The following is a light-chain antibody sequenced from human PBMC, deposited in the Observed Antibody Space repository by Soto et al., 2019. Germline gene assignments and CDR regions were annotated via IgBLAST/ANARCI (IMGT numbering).Light chain of an antibody. J-gene: IGLJ1*01. CDR2: DNN. CDR3: GTWDSRLSAKV. Sequence: QSVLTQPPSGSAAPGQKVIISCSGSSSNIGNNYVSWYQQFPETAPKLLIYDNNQRPSGIPDRFSGSKSGTSATLGITGLQTGDEAEYYCGTWDSRLSAKVFGTGTKLTVL. V-gene: IGLV1-51*01. CDR1: SSNIGNNY.